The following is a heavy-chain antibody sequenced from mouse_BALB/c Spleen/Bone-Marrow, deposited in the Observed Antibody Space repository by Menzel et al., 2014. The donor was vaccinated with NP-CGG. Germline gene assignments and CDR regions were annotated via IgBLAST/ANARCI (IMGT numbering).Heavy chain of an antibody. CDR1: GFNIKDTY. V-gene: IGHV14-3*02. CDR2: IDPANGNT. Sequence: EVQLQQSGAELVKPGASVKLSCTASGFNIKDTYMHWVKQRPEQGLEWIGRIDPANGNTKYDPKFQGKATITADTSSNPAYLQLSSPTSEDTAVYYCARYHYGYYFDYWGQGTTLTVSS. CDR3: ARYHYGYYFDY. J-gene: IGHJ2*01. D-gene: IGHD1-2*01.